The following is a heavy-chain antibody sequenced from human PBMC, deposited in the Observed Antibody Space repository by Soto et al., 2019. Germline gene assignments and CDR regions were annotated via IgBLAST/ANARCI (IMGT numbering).Heavy chain of an antibody. CDR3: ARGVGSGSYYNQYNWFDP. CDR2: ISAYNGNT. Sequence: QVQLVQSGAEVKKPGATMKVSCKASGYTFTNYGISWVRQAPGQGLEWMGWISAYNGNTKYAQKLQGRVTMTTDTSTSTAYMELRSLRSDDTAVYYCARGVGSGSYYNQYNWFDPWGQGTLVTVSS. D-gene: IGHD3-10*01. V-gene: IGHV1-18*01. J-gene: IGHJ5*02. CDR1: GYTFTNYG.